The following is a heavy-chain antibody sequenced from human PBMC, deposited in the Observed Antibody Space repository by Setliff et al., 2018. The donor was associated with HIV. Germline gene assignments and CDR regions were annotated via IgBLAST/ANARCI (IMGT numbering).Heavy chain of an antibody. V-gene: IGHV1-18*01. CDR2: ISAYNGNT. CDR3: ARVLDGGNSYYYYYGMDV. J-gene: IGHJ6*02. CDR1: GYTFTSYG. D-gene: IGHD2-21*02. Sequence: GASVKVSCKASGYTFTSYGISWVRQAPGQGLEWMGWISAYNGNTNYAQKLQGRVTMTTDTSTSTAYMELRSLRSDDTAVYYCARVLDGGNSYYYYYGMDVWGQGTTVTVS.